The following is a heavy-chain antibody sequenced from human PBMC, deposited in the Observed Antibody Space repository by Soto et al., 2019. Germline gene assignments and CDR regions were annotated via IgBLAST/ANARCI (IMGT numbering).Heavy chain of an antibody. J-gene: IGHJ4*02. CDR2: ISAYNGKT. CDR1: GYTFTSYG. D-gene: IGHD6-13*01. Sequence: QVQLVQSGAEVKKPGASVKVSCKASGYTFTSYGISWVRQAPGQGLEWRGWISAYNGKTNYAQKLQGRVTMTAVTSASTAYMALRSLRSDDTAVYYCARVIAAAADCDYWGQGTLVTVPS. V-gene: IGHV1-18*01. CDR3: ARVIAAAADCDY.